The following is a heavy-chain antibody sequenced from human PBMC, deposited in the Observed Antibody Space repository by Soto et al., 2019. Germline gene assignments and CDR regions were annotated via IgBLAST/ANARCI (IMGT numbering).Heavy chain of an antibody. V-gene: IGHV3-21*01. Sequence: EVQLVESGGGLVKPGGSLRLSCAASGFTFSSYSMNWVRQAPGKGLEWVSSISSSSSYIYYADSVKGRFTISRDNTNISLYLQLTSLRAENTGVYYWARVQTSPLRFLEWGGNAFDIWGQGTMVTVSS. D-gene: IGHD3-3*01. CDR1: GFTFSSYS. CDR3: ARVQTSPLRFLEWGGNAFDI. CDR2: ISSSSSYI. J-gene: IGHJ3*02.